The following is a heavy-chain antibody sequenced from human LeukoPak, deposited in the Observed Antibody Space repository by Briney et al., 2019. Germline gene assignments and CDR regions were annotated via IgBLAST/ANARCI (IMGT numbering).Heavy chain of an antibody. D-gene: IGHD3-9*01. CDR2: ISAYNGNT. Sequence: ASVKVSCKASGYTFTSYGISWVRQAPGQGLEWMGWISAYNGNTNYAQKLQGRVTMTTDTSTSTAYMVLRSLRSDDTAVYYCARSNYDILTGYPHLDYWGQGTLVTVSS. J-gene: IGHJ4*02. CDR1: GYTFTSYG. CDR3: ARSNYDILTGYPHLDY. V-gene: IGHV1-18*04.